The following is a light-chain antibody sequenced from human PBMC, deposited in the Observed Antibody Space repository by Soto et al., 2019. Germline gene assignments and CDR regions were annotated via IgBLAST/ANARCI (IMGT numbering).Light chain of an antibody. CDR2: DAS. Sequence: DIQMTQSPSSLSASVGDRVTITCQASQDISNYLNWYQQKPGKAPKLLIYDASNLETGVPSRFSGSGSGTDFTFTISSLQPEVIATYYCQQYDNLPLTFGPGTKVDIK. CDR1: QDISNY. V-gene: IGKV1-33*01. J-gene: IGKJ3*01. CDR3: QQYDNLPLT.